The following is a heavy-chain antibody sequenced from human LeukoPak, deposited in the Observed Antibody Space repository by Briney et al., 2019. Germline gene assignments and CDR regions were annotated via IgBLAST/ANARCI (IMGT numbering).Heavy chain of an antibody. CDR3: ASDLRGRFDY. V-gene: IGHV3-23*01. CDR1: GFTFSNYS. D-gene: IGHD3-10*01. Sequence: QPGGSLRLSCAASGFTFSNYSMTWVRQAPGKGLEWVSAVSDNGIFTYYADSAKGRFTISRDNSENTLYLQMDSLRAEDTAFYYCASDLRGRFDYWGQGALVTVSS. J-gene: IGHJ4*02. CDR2: VSDNGIFT.